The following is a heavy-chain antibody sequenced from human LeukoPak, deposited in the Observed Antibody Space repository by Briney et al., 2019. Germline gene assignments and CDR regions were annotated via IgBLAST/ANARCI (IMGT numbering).Heavy chain of an antibody. CDR3: ARRSDSGSDDGEDYFDY. CDR1: GGSINSGTFY. V-gene: IGHV4-39*01. J-gene: IGHJ4*02. D-gene: IGHD1-26*01. CDR2: MYYDGSS. Sequence: SETLSLACTVSGGSINSGTFYWGWIRQPPGKGLEWIGSMYYDGSSYYNPSLKSRVTTSVDTSKNQFSLKLTSVTAADPAVYFCARRSDSGSDDGEDYFDYWGQGTLVTVSS.